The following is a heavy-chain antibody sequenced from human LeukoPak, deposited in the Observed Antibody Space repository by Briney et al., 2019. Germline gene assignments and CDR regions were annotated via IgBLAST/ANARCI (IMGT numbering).Heavy chain of an antibody. CDR3: ARAYYYGSGSSYYMDV. D-gene: IGHD3-10*01. V-gene: IGHV1-18*01. Sequence: ASVKVSCKASGYTFTSYGISWVRQAPGQGLEWMGWISAYNGNTNYAQKLQGRVTMTTDTSTSTAYMELRSLRSDDTAVYYCARAYYYGSGSSYYMDVWGKGTTVTVSS. J-gene: IGHJ6*03. CDR2: ISAYNGNT. CDR1: GYTFTSYG.